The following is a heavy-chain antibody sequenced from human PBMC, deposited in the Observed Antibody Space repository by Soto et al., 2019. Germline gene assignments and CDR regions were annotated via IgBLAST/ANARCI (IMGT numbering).Heavy chain of an antibody. D-gene: IGHD1-1*01. CDR3: ARDTENWHDPGFVY. V-gene: IGHV1-2*04. J-gene: IGHJ4*02. CDR2: INPNSGGT. CDR1: GYTFTGYY. Sequence: ASVKVSCKASGYTFTGYYMHWVRQAPGQGLEWMGWINPNSGGTNYAQNFQGWVTMTRDTSISTAYMELSRLRSDDTAVHYCARDTENWHDPGFVYWGQGTRVTVS.